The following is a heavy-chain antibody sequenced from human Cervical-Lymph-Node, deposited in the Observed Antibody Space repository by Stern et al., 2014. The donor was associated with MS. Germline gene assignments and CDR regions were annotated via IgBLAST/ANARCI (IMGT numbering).Heavy chain of an antibody. CDR3: ARDFRAAAGY. V-gene: IGHV1-3*04. D-gene: IGHD6-13*01. CDR1: GYTFNSYA. CDR2: INTGNGKT. Sequence: QVQLEESGPAVKKPTDSVKVSCNPSGYTFNSYAIHWVRQVPAQRIERMGWINTGNGKTKYSQQFQGRVAFTRDTTAMRVFMELTSLRSEDSGIYYCARDFRAAAGYWGQGALVTVSS. J-gene: IGHJ4*02.